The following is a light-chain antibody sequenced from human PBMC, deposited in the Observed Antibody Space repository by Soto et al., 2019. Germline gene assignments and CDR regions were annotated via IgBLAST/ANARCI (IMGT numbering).Light chain of an antibody. J-gene: IGKJ2*01. Sequence: EVVLTQSPGTLSLSPGERVTLSCRASQNIKDNYLAWYQQRPGQAPRLLIYGSSDRATGIPDRFSGSGSGTDFTLTIIRLEPEDFAVYYCHQYGSSPPYTFGQGTKLEI. V-gene: IGKV3-20*01. CDR2: GSS. CDR3: HQYGSSPPYT. CDR1: QNIKDNY.